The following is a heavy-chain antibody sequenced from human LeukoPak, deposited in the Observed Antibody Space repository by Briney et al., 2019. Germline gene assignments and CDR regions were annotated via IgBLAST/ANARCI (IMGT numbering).Heavy chain of an antibody. CDR1: GWSFNDYY. CDR2: INARGDT. Sequence: SETLSLTCAVYGWSFNDYYWNWIRQPPGKGLEWIGEINARGDTNYNPSLKSRANISVDTSKKQFSLRLTSMIAADTALYYRARGQGPAARGYNWFDPWGQGTLVTVSS. J-gene: IGHJ5*02. D-gene: IGHD2-2*01. CDR3: ARGQGPAARGYNWFDP. V-gene: IGHV4-34*01.